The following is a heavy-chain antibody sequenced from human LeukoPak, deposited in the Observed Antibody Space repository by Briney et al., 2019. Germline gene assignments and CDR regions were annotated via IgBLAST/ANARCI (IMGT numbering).Heavy chain of an antibody. Sequence: SETLSLTCTVSGGSVSSYYWSWIRQPPGKGLEWIGYIYYSGSINYNPSLKSRVTISVDTSKNQFSLKLSSVTAADTAVYYCARGGLSERGWFGSSDPAAFDIWGQGTMVTVSS. D-gene: IGHD3-10*01. CDR1: GGSVSSYY. J-gene: IGHJ3*02. V-gene: IGHV4-59*02. CDR3: ARGGLSERGWFGSSDPAAFDI. CDR2: IYYSGSI.